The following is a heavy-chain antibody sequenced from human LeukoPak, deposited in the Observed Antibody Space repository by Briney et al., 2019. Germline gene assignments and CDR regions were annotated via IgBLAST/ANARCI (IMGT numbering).Heavy chain of an antibody. CDR2: ISGSGGST. V-gene: IGHV3-23*01. J-gene: IGHJ4*02. D-gene: IGHD2-2*02. CDR1: GFTFSSYA. Sequence: GGSLRLSCAASGFTFSSYAMSWVRQAPGKGLEWVSAISGSGGSTYYADSVKGRFTISRDNSKNTLYLQMNSLRAEDTAVYYCAKDPRYCSSTSCYIMDVYFDYWGQGTLVTVSS. CDR3: AKDPRYCSSTSCYIMDVYFDY.